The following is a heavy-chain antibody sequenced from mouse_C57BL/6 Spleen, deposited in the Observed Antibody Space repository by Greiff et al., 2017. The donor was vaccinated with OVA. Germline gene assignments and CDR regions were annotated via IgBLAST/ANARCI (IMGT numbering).Heavy chain of an antibody. CDR2: ISDGGSYT. J-gene: IGHJ2*01. Sequence: EVKLQESGGGLVKPGGSLKLSCAASGFTFSSYAMSWVRQTPEKRLEWVATISDGGSYTYYPDNVKGRFTISRDNAKNNLYLQMSHLKSEDTAMYYCARDGANWDSYFDYWGQGTTLTVSS. CDR3: ARDGANWDSYFDY. CDR1: GFTFSSYA. V-gene: IGHV5-4*01. D-gene: IGHD4-1*01.